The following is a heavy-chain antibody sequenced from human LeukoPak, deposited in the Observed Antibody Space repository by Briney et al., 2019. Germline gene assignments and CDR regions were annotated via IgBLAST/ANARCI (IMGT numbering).Heavy chain of an antibody. V-gene: IGHV3-23*01. CDR3: AKGIWFGEVEGDFDY. Sequence: GGSLRLSCAASGFTFSSYAMSWVRQAPGKGLEWVSAISGSGGSTYYADSVKGRFTISRDNSKNTLYPQMNSLRAEDTAVYYCAKGIWFGEVEGDFDYWGQGTLVTVSS. CDR1: GFTFSSYA. D-gene: IGHD3-10*01. CDR2: ISGSGGST. J-gene: IGHJ4*02.